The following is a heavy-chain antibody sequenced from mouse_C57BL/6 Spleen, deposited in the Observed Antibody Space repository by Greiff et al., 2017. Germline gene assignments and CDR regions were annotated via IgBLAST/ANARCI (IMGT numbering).Heavy chain of an antibody. D-gene: IGHD2-3*01. CDR1: GFTFTSDW. CDR3: ATFYVVYSAY. V-gene: IGHV1-55*01. J-gene: IGHJ2*01. Sequence: VQLQQPGAELVKPGASVKMSCTASGFTFTSDWITWVKQRPGQGLEWIGEIDPGSGGTNYNEKFKSKATMTVDTSSSTASMQLSILTSEDSAVYYFATFYVVYSAYRGQGPTLTVAS. CDR2: IDPGSGGT.